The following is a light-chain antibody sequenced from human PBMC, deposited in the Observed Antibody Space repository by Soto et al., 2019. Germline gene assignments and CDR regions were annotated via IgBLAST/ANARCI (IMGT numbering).Light chain of an antibody. J-gene: IGKJ1*01. CDR1: QSVSSN. V-gene: IGKV3-15*01. Sequence: EVLLTQSPANLSVSPGERATLSCRASQSVSSNLAWYQQKPGQAPRLLIYGASTRATGIPARFSGSGSGTEFTLTISSLQSEDFAVYYCQQYNDWSPYRTFGQGTKVEIK. CDR3: QQYNDWSPYRT. CDR2: GAS.